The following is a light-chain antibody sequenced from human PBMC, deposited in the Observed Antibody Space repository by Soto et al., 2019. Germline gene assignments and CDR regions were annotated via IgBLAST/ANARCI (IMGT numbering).Light chain of an antibody. CDR1: SSNIGSNY. Sequence: LTQPPSASGTPGQRVTISCSGSSSNIGSNYVYWYQQLPGTAPKLLIYRNNQRPSGVPDRFSGSKSGTSASLAISGLRSEDEADYYCAAWDDSLSGRGVVFGGGTKLTVL. CDR2: RNN. CDR3: AAWDDSLSGRGVV. J-gene: IGLJ2*01. V-gene: IGLV1-47*01.